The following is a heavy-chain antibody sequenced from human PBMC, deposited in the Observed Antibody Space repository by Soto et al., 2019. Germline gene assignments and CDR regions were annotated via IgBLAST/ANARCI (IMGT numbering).Heavy chain of an antibody. CDR2: VNHSGIT. V-gene: IGHV4-34*01. D-gene: IGHD2-2*01. CDR3: ARPPRKLDIVVVPAAGGAFDI. Sequence: QVQLQQWGAGLLKPSETLSLTCAVYGGSFSGYYWSWIRQPPGKGLEWIGEVNHSGITNYNPSLKSRVTISVDTSKNQFSLKLSSVTAADTAVYYCARPPRKLDIVVVPAAGGAFDIWGQGTMVTVSS. J-gene: IGHJ3*02. CDR1: GGSFSGYY.